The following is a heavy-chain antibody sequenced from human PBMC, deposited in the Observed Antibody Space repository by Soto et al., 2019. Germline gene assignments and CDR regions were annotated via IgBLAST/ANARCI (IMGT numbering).Heavy chain of an antibody. D-gene: IGHD2-2*01. Sequence: PSETLSLTCTVSGGSISDDSYWSWIRQTPGKGLEWIGYIYHTGNTYYNPSLRSRVSISVDKSKSQFSLKLISVTAADAAVYFCARDGYPLLSSVSWFDAWGQGTLVTVSS. V-gene: IGHV4-30-4*01. CDR3: ARDGYPLLSSVSWFDA. CDR2: IYHTGNT. J-gene: IGHJ5*02. CDR1: GGSISDDSY.